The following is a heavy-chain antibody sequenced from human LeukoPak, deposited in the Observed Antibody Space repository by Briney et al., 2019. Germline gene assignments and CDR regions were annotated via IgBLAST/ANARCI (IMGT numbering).Heavy chain of an antibody. Sequence: ASVKVSCKASGYTFTSCGISWVRQAPGQGLEWMGWISAYNGNTNYAQKLQGRVTMTTDTSTSTAYMELRSLRSDDTAVYYCARDGSPTTRYYDFWSGYYRDYWGQGTLVTVSS. CDR3: ARDGSPTTRYYDFWSGYYRDY. V-gene: IGHV1-18*01. D-gene: IGHD3-3*01. CDR2: ISAYNGNT. CDR1: GYTFTSCG. J-gene: IGHJ4*02.